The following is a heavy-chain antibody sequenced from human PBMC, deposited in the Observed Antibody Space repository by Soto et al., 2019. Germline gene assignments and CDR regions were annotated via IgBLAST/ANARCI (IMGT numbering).Heavy chain of an antibody. CDR3: GASAAAGTGSFDY. V-gene: IGHV1-69*02. CDR1: GGTFSSYT. D-gene: IGHD6-13*01. Sequence: GASVKVSCKASGGTFSSYTISWVRQAPGQGLEWMGRIIPILGIANYAQKFQGRVTITADKSTSTAYMELSSLRSEDTAVYYCGASAAAGTGSFDYWGQGTLVTVSS. CDR2: IIPILGIA. J-gene: IGHJ4*02.